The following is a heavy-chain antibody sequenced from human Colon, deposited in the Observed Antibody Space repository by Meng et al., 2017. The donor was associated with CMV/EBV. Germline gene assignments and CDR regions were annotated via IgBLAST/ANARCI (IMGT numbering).Heavy chain of an antibody. D-gene: IGHD5-24*01. CDR2: ISSSGNII. CDR1: GLTLSDYY. V-gene: IGHV3-11*01. J-gene: IGHJ4*02. CDR3: ARDGYKPSY. Sequence: RLSWAASGLTLSDYYMSWIRQAPGKGLEWVSYISSSGNIIYYADSVKGRLTISRDNAKNSLSLQMNSLRAEDTAVYYCARDGYKPSYWGQGTLVTVSS.